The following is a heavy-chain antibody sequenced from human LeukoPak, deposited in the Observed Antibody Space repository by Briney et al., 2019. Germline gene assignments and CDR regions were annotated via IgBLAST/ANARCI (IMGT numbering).Heavy chain of an antibody. CDR2: INKDGSEK. CDR1: GFTFSSCL. D-gene: IGHD3-10*01. V-gene: IGHV3-7*01. Sequence: GGSLRLSCAASGFTFSSCLMSWVRQAPGKGLEWVANINKDGSEKYYVDSVKGRFTISRDNAKNSLYLQMNSLRVEDTAVYYCAREAVHGADYWGQGTLVTVSS. J-gene: IGHJ4*02. CDR3: AREAVHGADY.